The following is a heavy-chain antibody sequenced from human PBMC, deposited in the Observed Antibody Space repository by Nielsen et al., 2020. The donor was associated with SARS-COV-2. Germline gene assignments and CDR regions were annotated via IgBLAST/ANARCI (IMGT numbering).Heavy chain of an antibody. CDR1: GLTFSSSI. D-gene: IGHD3-10*01. Sequence: GESLKISCAASGLTFSSSIMAWVCQAPGKGLEWCSSIHGSGDETHYAGFAKGRFTISRDNSQNTVYLQMNSLRAEDTAIYYCAKEVWFGELLTLDYWGQGALVTVSS. J-gene: IGHJ4*02. CDR2: IHGSGDET. V-gene: IGHV3-23*01. CDR3: AKEVWFGELLTLDY.